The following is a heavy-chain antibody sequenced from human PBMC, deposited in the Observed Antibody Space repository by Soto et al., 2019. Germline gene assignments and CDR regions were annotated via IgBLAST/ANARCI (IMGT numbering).Heavy chain of an antibody. D-gene: IGHD3-22*01. CDR3: ARGGTTYYYDCSGYTFDS. V-gene: IGHV1-46*04. CDR2: INPSGGST. J-gene: IGHJ4*02. CDR1: GYTFTSYY. Sequence: QVQLVQSGAEVKKPGASVKVSCKASGYTFTSYYMHWVRQAPGQGLEWMGRINPSGGSTSYAQKLQGRVTMTGDTSTSTVYMELSSLRSEDTAVYYCARGGTTYYYDCSGYTFDSWGQGTLVTFSS.